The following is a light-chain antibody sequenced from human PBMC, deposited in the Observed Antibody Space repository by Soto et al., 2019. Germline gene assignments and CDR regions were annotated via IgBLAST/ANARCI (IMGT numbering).Light chain of an antibody. CDR3: LQSNDWRT. J-gene: IGKJ1*01. Sequence: IVMTQSPATLSVSPGEGVTLSCRASQSVRSNLAWYQQKPGQAPRLLIYGISSRATGIPARFSGSGSGTEFTLTISSLQSEDFAVYYCLQSNDWRTFGQGTKVEVK. CDR2: GIS. CDR1: QSVRSN. V-gene: IGKV3-15*01.